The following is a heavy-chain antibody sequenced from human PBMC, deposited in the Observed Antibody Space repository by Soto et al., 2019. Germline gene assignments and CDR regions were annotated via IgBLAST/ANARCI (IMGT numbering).Heavy chain of an antibody. D-gene: IGHD3-9*01. CDR2: IYYSGST. J-gene: IGHJ5*02. Sequence: PSETLSLTCTVSGGSISSGDYYWSWIRQPPGKGLEWIGYIYYSGSTCYNPSLKSRVTISVDTSKNQFSLKLSSVTAADTAVYYCARGVTGYFDPWGQGTLVTSPQ. CDR3: ARGVTGYFDP. V-gene: IGHV4-30-4*01. CDR1: GGSISSGDYY.